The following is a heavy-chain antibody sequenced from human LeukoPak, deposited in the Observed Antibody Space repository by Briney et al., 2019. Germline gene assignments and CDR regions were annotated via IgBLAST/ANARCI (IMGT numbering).Heavy chain of an antibody. D-gene: IGHD3-3*01. CDR3: ARRITIFGVVIHYYYYGMDV. V-gene: IGHV3-30*03. Sequence: GGSPRLSCAASGFTFSSYGMHWVRQAPGKGLEWVAVISYDGSNKYYADSVKGRFTISRDNSKNTLYLQMNSLRAEDTAVYYCARRITIFGVVIHYYYYGMDVWGQGTTVTVSS. CDR1: GFTFSSYG. J-gene: IGHJ6*02. CDR2: ISYDGSNK.